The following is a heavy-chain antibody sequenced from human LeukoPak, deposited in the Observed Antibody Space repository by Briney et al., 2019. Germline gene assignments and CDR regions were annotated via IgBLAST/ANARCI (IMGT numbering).Heavy chain of an antibody. CDR2: ISGSGGST. D-gene: IGHD2-15*01. CDR3: ARGWDIRPYYYYGMDV. Sequence: PGGSLRLSCAASGFTFSSYAMSWVRQAPGKGLEWVSAISGSGGSTYYADSVKGRFTISRDNSKNTLYLQMNSLRAEDTAVYYCARGWDIRPYYYYGMDVWGQGTTVTVSS. V-gene: IGHV3-23*01. J-gene: IGHJ6*02. CDR1: GFTFSSYA.